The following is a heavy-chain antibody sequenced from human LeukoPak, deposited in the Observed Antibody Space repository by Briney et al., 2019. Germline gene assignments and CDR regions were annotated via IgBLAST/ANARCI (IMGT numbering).Heavy chain of an antibody. Sequence: PSETLSLTCAVYGGSFSGYYWSWIRQPPGKGLEWIGEINHSGSTNYNPSLKSRVTISVDTSKNQLSLKLSSVTAADTAVYYCARPADSSGYYYLDYWGQGTLVTVSS. CDR3: ARPADSSGYYYLDY. CDR2: INHSGST. D-gene: IGHD3-22*01. J-gene: IGHJ4*02. V-gene: IGHV4-34*01. CDR1: GGSFSGYY.